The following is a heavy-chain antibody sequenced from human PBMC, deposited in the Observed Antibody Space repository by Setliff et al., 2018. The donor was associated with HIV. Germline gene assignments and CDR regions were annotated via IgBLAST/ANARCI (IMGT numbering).Heavy chain of an antibody. CDR1: GGTFNTYP. D-gene: IGHD3-9*01. CDR3: AREKSPVLEYVDWLKPRHVFDV. V-gene: IGHV1-69*10. CDR2: IAPNLRMP. J-gene: IGHJ3*01. Sequence: SVKVSCKTSGGTFNTYPIAWVRQAPGQGLEWMGGIAPNLRMPNYIQKFKGRLTITADESTSTVYMELTNLRSEDTAMYYCAREKSPVLEYVDWLKPRHVFDVWGQGTVVTVSS.